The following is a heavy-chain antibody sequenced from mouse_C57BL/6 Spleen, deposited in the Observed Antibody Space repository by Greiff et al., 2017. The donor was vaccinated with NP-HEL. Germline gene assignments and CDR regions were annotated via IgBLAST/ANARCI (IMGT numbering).Heavy chain of an antibody. CDR2: IDPSDSYT. Sequence: QVQLKQPGAELVMPGASVKLSCKASGYTFTSYWMHWVKQRPGQGLEWIGEIDPSDSYTTYNQKFKGKSTLTVDKSSSTAYMQLSSLTSEDSAVYYCARGGYYDRRYFDVWGTGTTVTVSS. D-gene: IGHD1-1*01. CDR1: GYTFTSYW. J-gene: IGHJ1*03. CDR3: ARGGYYDRRYFDV. V-gene: IGHV1-69*01.